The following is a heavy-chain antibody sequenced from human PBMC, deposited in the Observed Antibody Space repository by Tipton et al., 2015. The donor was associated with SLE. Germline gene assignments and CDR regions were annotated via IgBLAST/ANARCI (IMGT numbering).Heavy chain of an antibody. CDR3: ARRSVAAANDWYFGL. CDR2: IYYSGNT. V-gene: IGHV4-39*07. D-gene: IGHD2-2*01. Sequence: LRLSCTVSGGSISSSSYYWGWIRQPPGKGLEWIGSIYYSGNTYYNPSLKSRVTISVDTSKNQFSLKLSSVTAADTAVYYCARRSVAAANDWYFGLWGRGTLVTVSS. J-gene: IGHJ2*01. CDR1: GGSISSSSYY.